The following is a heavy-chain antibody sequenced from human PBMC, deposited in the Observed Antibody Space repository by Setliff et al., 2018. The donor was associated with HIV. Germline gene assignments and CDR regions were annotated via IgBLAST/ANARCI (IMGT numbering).Heavy chain of an antibody. CDR3: ARGSRQLTIFGVVFKTNYYFMDV. V-gene: IGHV4-61*01. Sequence: SETLSLTCSVSGGSVGSGSYYWSWIRQSPGKGLEWLGYIYYSGSTTYNPSLKSRVTISVDTSKNQFSLTLNSVTAADTAVYYCARGSRQLTIFGVVFKTNYYFMDVWGKGTAVTVSS. CDR1: GGSVGSGSYY. CDR2: IYYSGST. D-gene: IGHD3-3*01. J-gene: IGHJ6*03.